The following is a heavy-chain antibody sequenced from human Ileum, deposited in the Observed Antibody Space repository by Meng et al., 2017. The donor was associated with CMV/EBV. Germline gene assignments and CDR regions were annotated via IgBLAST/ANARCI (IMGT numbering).Heavy chain of an antibody. CDR3: GREKWGLGDY. Sequence: SVKVSCKASGGTFSNYTISWVRQAPGQGLEWMGGIIPIFGTAKYAQKFQGRVTITTDESTSTAYMELRSLRSEDTAVYYCGREKWGLGDYWGQGTVVTVSS. CDR2: IIPIFGTA. V-gene: IGHV1-69*05. J-gene: IGHJ4*02. CDR1: GGTFSNYT. D-gene: IGHD1-26*01.